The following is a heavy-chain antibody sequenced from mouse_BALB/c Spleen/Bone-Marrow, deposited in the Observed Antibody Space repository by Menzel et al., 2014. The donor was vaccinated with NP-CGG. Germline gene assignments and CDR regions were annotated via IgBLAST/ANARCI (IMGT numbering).Heavy chain of an antibody. CDR2: INPTNGRS. V-gene: IGHV1S81*02. D-gene: IGHD1-1*01. CDR1: GYTFXNYW. J-gene: IGHJ4*01. Sequence: VQLQQSGAELVKPGASVKLSCEASGYTFXNYWMHWVNQRPGQGLEWIGEINPTNGRSNYNEKFKSKATLTVDKSSSTAYMQLSSLTSEDSAVYYCARRGDYYGAMDYCGQGTSATVSS. CDR3: ARRGDYYGAMDY.